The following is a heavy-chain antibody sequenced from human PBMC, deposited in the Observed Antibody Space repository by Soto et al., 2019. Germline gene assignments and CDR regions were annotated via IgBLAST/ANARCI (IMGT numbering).Heavy chain of an antibody. CDR1: GFSLSSRGVG. J-gene: IGHJ4*02. D-gene: IGHD1-26*01. CDR2: IYWDDDK. Sequence: QITLRESGPTRVRPTQPLTLTCNFAGFSLSSRGVGVGWIRQSPGKAPEWLVVIYWDDDKRYNPSLKSRLTITKDTSKNLVVLTMTNMDPVDTGTYYCAHRALYSGSYWDGGYFDTWGQGIPVTVSP. V-gene: IGHV2-5*02. CDR3: AHRALYSGSYWDGGYFDT.